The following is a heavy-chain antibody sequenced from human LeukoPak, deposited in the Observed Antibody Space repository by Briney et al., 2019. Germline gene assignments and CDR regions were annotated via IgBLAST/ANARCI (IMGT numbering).Heavy chain of an antibody. CDR3: AREGATPQKSVDY. CDR1: GLTFSSYS. CDR2: ISSSSSYI. J-gene: IGHJ4*02. D-gene: IGHD5-12*01. V-gene: IGHV3-21*01. Sequence: GGSLRLSCAASGLTFSSYSMNWVSQAPGKGLEWVSSISSSSSYIYYADSVKGRFTISRDNAKNSLYLQMNSLRAEDTAVYYCAREGATPQKSVDYWGQGTLVTVSS.